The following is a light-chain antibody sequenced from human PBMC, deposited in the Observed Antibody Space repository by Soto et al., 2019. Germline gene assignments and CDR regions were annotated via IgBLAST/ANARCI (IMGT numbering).Light chain of an antibody. CDR2: GAS. CDR1: QSVSSSS. CDR3: QQYGSSPT. Sequence: ENVVTQSPGTLSLSPGERATLFCRASQSVSSSSLAWYQQKPGQAPRLLMYGASSRATGIPDRFSGGGSGTDFTLTIRTLEPEDFAVYYCQQYGSSPTFGQGTKVDIK. J-gene: IGKJ1*01. V-gene: IGKV3-20*01.